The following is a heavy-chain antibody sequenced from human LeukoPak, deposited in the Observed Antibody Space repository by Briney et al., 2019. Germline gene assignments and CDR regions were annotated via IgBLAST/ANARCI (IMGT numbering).Heavy chain of an antibody. CDR2: INPNSGGR. D-gene: IGHD3-22*01. Sequence: ASVKLSCKASGYTFTGYYMHWVRQAPGKGLEWMGWINPNSGGRNYAQKFQGRVTMTRDKSISTAYMDLGSLRSDDTAVYYCARPNYYDSSRHFDYWGQGALVTVSS. V-gene: IGHV1-2*02. CDR3: ARPNYYDSSRHFDY. J-gene: IGHJ4*02. CDR1: GYTFTGYY.